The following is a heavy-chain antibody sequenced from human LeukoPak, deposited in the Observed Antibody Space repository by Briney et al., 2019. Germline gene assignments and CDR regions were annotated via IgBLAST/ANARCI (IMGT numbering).Heavy chain of an antibody. CDR3: AKDRDIVATIFDY. J-gene: IGHJ4*02. D-gene: IGHD5-12*01. Sequence: GGSLRLSCAASEFTFGNYVMSWVRQAPGKGLEWVSAISGSGGSTYYADSVRGRFTISRDNSKNTLYLQMNSLRAEDTAVYYCAKDRDIVATIFDYWGQGTLVTVSS. CDR2: ISGSGGST. V-gene: IGHV3-23*01. CDR1: EFTFGNYV.